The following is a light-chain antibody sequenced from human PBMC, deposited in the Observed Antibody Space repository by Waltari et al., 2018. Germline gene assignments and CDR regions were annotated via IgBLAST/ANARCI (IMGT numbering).Light chain of an antibody. CDR3: QSYHAGNPWV. Sequence: NFMLTQPHSVSESPGRTVTISCTRSSGSIASNHVQWYQQRPGSAPTTVIYEDDQRPSGVPVRFSGSIDSSSNSASLTISGLKTEDEADYYCQSYHAGNPWVFGGGTRLTVV. CDR1: SGSIASNH. CDR2: EDD. J-gene: IGLJ3*02. V-gene: IGLV6-57*03.